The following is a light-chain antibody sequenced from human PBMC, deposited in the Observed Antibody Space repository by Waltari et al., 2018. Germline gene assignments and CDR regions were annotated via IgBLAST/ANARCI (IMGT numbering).Light chain of an antibody. V-gene: IGKV3D-15*01. CDR2: GAS. J-gene: IGKJ2*01. CDR1: QTVSSN. CDR3: QQYNTHYT. Sequence: EIVMTQSPATLSVSPGERATLSCRASQTVSSNLAWYQQKPGQAPRLLIYGASTRATGVPARFSGSVSGAEFTLTISSLQSEDFATYYCQQYNTHYTFGQGTKLEIK.